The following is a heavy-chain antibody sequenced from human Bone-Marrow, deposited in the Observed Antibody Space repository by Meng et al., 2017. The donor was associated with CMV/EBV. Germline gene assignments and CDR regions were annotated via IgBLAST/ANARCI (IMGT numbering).Heavy chain of an antibody. J-gene: IGHJ6*02. Sequence: GESLKISCAASGFTFSSYWMHWVRQAAGKGLVWVSRINSDGSTTIYADSVKGRFTISRDNAKNTLHLQMNGLRDEDTAVYYCARDPTGPYDFWSGYSGMDVWGQGTTVTVSS. CDR1: GFTFSSYW. V-gene: IGHV3-74*01. CDR2: INSDGSTT. D-gene: IGHD3-3*01. CDR3: ARDPTGPYDFWSGYSGMDV.